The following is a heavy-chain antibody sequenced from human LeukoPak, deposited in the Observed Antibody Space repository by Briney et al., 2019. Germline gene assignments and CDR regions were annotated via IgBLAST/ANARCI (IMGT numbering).Heavy chain of an antibody. CDR3: ARAYDFWSGYYQYYFDY. CDR2: IYHSGST. D-gene: IGHD3-3*01. J-gene: IGHJ4*02. V-gene: IGHV4-30-2*01. Sequence: SQTLSLTCTVSGGSISSGGYYWSWIRQPPGKGLEWIGYIYHSGSTYYNPSLKSRVTISVDRSKNQFSLKLSSVTAADTAVYYCARAYDFWSGYYQYYFDYWGQGTLVTVSS. CDR1: GGSISSGGYY.